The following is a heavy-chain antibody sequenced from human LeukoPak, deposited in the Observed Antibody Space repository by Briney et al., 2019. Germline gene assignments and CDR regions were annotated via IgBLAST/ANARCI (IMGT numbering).Heavy chain of an antibody. D-gene: IGHD6-13*01. J-gene: IGHJ4*02. Sequence: QPGGSLRLSCAASGFTFSDYWMSWMRQAPGKGLEWVANIKYDGDEEYYVDSVKGRFTISRGNAKNSLYLQLNSLRVEDTAVYYCKSGGAAPGSFDNWGQGTLVTVSP. V-gene: IGHV3-7*01. CDR2: IKYDGDEE. CDR1: GFTFSDYW. CDR3: KSGGAAPGSFDN.